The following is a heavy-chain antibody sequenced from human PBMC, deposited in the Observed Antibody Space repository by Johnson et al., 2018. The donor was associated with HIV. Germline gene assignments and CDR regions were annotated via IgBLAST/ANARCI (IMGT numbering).Heavy chain of an antibody. CDR1: GFTFSNYW. V-gene: IGHV3-7*02. J-gene: IGHJ3*02. Sequence: VQLVESGGGLVQPGGSLRLSCAASGFTFSNYWMTWVRQAPGKGLEWVANIKQDGSETHYVDSVKGRFTISRDNSKNTLYLQMNSLRAEDTAVYYCARGRNAFDIWGQGTMVTVSS. CDR2: IKQDGSET. CDR3: ARGRNAFDI.